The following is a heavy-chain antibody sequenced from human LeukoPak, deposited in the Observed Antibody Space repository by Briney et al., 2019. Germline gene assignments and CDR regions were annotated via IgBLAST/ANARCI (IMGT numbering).Heavy chain of an antibody. Sequence: TASETLSPTCTVSGGSISTYYWNWIRQPPGKGLEWIGYIYHSGSTNYNPSLQSRVTISVDTSKNQFSLNLNSVTAADTAVYYCARGGAARLHFQNWGRGTLVTVSS. CDR1: GGSISTYY. J-gene: IGHJ1*01. CDR3: ARGGAARLHFQN. V-gene: IGHV4-59*01. D-gene: IGHD6-6*01. CDR2: IYHSGST.